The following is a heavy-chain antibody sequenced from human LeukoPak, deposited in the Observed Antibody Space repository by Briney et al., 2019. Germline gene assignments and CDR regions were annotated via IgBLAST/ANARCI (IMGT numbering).Heavy chain of an antibody. D-gene: IGHD3-3*01. CDR1: GFTFSGSD. CDR3: ARDYDFWSGYYSPTRGYFGY. CDR2: IRYDGSNK. Sequence: GGSLRLSCAASGFTFSGSDMHWVRQAPGKGLEWVTFIRYDGSNKYYTDSVKGRFTISRDNSKNTLYLQMDSLRAEDTAVYYCARDYDFWSGYYSPTRGYFGYWGQGTLVTVSS. V-gene: IGHV3-30*02. J-gene: IGHJ4*02.